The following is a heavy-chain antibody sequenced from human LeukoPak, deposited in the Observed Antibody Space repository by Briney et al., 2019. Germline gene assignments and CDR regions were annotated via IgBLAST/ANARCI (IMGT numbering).Heavy chain of an antibody. D-gene: IGHD3-10*01. J-gene: IGHJ3*02. CDR3: AKSNGYGLVDI. V-gene: IGHV4-38-2*02. Sequence: SETLSLTCTVSGYSISIGYYWGWIRQSPGKGLEWIATMYHSGSTYYNPSLKSRVTISVDTSKNQFSLKVSSVTAADTAVYYCAKSNGYGLVDIWGQGTMVTVSS. CDR2: MYHSGST. CDR1: GYSISIGYY.